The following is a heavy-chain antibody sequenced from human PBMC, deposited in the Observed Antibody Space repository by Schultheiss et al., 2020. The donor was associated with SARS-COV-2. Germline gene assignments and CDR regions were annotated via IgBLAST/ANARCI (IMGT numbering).Heavy chain of an antibody. Sequence: GGSLRLSCAASGFTFSSYSMNWVRQAPGKGLEWVSSISSSSSYIYYADSVKGRFTISRDNAKNSLYLQMNSLRAEDTAVYYCARDVDSSAWNGMDVWGQGTTVTVSS. V-gene: IGHV3-21*01. CDR3: ARDVDSSAWNGMDV. CDR1: GFTFSSYS. D-gene: IGHD6-19*01. CDR2: ISSSSSYI. J-gene: IGHJ6*02.